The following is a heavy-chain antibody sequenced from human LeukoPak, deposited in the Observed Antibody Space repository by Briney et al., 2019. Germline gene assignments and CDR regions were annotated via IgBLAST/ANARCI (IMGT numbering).Heavy chain of an antibody. V-gene: IGHV4-61*01. CDR2: IYYSGST. D-gene: IGHD3-22*01. Sequence: PSETLSLTCTVSGGSVSSGSYYWSWIRQPPGKGLEWIGYIYYSGSTNYNPSLKSRVTISVDTSKNQFSLKLSSVTAADTAVYYCARGSDSSGYYDDAFDIWGQGTMVTVSS. J-gene: IGHJ3*02. CDR1: GGSVSSGSYY. CDR3: ARGSDSSGYYDDAFDI.